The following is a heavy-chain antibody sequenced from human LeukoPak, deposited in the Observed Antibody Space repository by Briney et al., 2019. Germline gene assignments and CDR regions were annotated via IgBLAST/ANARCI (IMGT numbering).Heavy chain of an antibody. V-gene: IGHV4-59*12. J-gene: IGHJ4*02. CDR2: GDYSGGT. D-gene: IGHD6-19*01. CDR1: GVSINKYY. Sequence: SETLSLTCTVSGVSINKYYWSWIRQPPGKGLEWIATGDYSGGTYYNPSLESRVAISADMSKNQISLQLTSVTGADTAVYYCAGERGEEYSSGWYKTNFFYNWGQGVRVTVSS. CDR3: AGERGEEYSSGWYKTNFFYN.